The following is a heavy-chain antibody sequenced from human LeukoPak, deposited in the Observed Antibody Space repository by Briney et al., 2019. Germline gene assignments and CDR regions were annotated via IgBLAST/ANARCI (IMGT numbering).Heavy chain of an antibody. CDR3: ARRGTGHDMDV. V-gene: IGHV3-74*01. CDR1: GFTFNNYW. J-gene: IGHJ6*02. CDR2: INNDGSSA. Sequence: GGSLRLSCAASGFTFNNYWIHWVRQVPGKGLVWVSRINNDGSSASYVDSVKGRFTISRDNAKNTLFLQMNSLRAEDTAVYYCARRGTGHDMDVWGQGTTVIASS. D-gene: IGHD1-1*01.